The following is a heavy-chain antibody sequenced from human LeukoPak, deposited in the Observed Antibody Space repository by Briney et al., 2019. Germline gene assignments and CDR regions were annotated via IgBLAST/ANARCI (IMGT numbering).Heavy chain of an antibody. CDR3: ARGRKFMGGYGFGDY. Sequence: SETLSLTCTVSGVSINTDFYYWSWIRQPPGKGLEWIGEINHSGSTNYNPSLKSRVTISVDTSKNQFSLKLSSVTPADTAVYYCARGRKFMGGYGFGDYWGQGTLVTVSS. D-gene: IGHD5-12*01. CDR1: GVSINTDFYY. CDR2: INHSGST. V-gene: IGHV4-34*01. J-gene: IGHJ4*02.